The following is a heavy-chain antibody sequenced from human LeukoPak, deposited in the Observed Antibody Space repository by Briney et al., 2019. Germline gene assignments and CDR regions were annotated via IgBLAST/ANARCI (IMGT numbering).Heavy chain of an antibody. Sequence: PGGSLRLSCAASGFTFSSYSMNWVRQAPGKGLEWVSSISSSSSYIYYADSVKGRFTISRDNAKNSLYLQMNSLRAEDTAVYYCARIDVAVAGTGLDYWGQGTPVTVSS. V-gene: IGHV3-21*01. CDR3: ARIDVAVAGTGLDY. D-gene: IGHD6-19*01. J-gene: IGHJ4*02. CDR1: GFTFSSYS. CDR2: ISSSSSYI.